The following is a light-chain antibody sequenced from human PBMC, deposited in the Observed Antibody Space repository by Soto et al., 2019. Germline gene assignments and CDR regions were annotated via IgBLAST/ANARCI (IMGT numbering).Light chain of an antibody. CDR2: EVS. Sequence: QSVLTQPPSASGSPGQSVTISCTGTSSDVGGYNYVSWYQQHPGKAPKLMIYEVSKRPSGVPDRFSGSKSDNTASPTVSGLQAEDEADYYCSSYAGSNNFVFGTGTKVTAL. CDR1: SSDVGGYNY. V-gene: IGLV2-8*01. CDR3: SSYAGSNNFV. J-gene: IGLJ1*01.